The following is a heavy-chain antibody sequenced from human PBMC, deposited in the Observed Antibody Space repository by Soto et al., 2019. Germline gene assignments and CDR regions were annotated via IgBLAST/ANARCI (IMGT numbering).Heavy chain of an antibody. V-gene: IGHV4-34*01. CDR3: ARAGRTLVTSYSLDV. Sequence: QVQLQQWGAGLLKPSETLSLTCAVYGGSFSGYYWTWIRQPPGKGLEWIGEINHSGTINFNPSLKSRLTISLDTSKKHFSLKLSSVTDADTAACYCARAGRTLVTSYSLDVWGQGTTVTVSS. CDR2: INHSGTI. D-gene: IGHD2-21*02. CDR1: GGSFSGYY. J-gene: IGHJ6*02.